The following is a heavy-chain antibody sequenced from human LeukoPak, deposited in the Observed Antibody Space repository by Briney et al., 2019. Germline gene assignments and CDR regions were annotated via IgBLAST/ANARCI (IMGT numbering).Heavy chain of an antibody. Sequence: KPSETLSLTCAVYGGSFSGYYWSWIRQPPGKGLEWIGEINHSGSTYYNPSLKSRVTISVDTSKNQFSLRLSSVTAADTAVYYCARAANFGVIISSHFDYWGQGTLVTVSS. D-gene: IGHD3-3*01. CDR1: GGSFSGYY. V-gene: IGHV4-34*01. CDR2: INHSGST. J-gene: IGHJ4*02. CDR3: ARAANFGVIISSHFDY.